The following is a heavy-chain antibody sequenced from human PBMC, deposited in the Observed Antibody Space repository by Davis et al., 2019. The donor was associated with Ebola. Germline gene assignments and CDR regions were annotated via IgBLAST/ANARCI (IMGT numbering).Heavy chain of an antibody. CDR2: LGLSADT. J-gene: IGHJ6*02. V-gene: IGHV3-23*01. Sequence: GESLKISCAASGFTFSSYAMSWVRRAPGKGLEWVSTLGLSADTYYADSVKGRFTISRDNSKNTLHLQMNSLRDEDTAVYYCARLGYCSGGSCYPYYYYYYGMDVWGQGTTVTVSS. D-gene: IGHD2-15*01. CDR1: GFTFSSYA. CDR3: ARLGYCSGGSCYPYYYYYYGMDV.